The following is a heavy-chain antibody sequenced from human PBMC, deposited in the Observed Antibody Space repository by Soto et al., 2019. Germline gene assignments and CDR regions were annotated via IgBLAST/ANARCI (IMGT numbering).Heavy chain of an antibody. V-gene: IGHV4-59*08. Sequence: SETLSLTCTVSGGSISSYYWSWIRQPPGKGLEWIGYIYYSGSTNYNPSLKSRVTISVDTSKNQFSLKLSSVTAADTAVYYCARLYGFSGFDYWGRGTLVTVSS. J-gene: IGHJ4*02. CDR3: ARLYGFSGFDY. CDR2: IYYSGST. D-gene: IGHD6-25*01. CDR1: GGSISSYY.